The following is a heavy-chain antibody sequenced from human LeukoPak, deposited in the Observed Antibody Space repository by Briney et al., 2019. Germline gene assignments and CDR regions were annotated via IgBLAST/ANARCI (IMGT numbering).Heavy chain of an antibody. D-gene: IGHD1-14*01. V-gene: IGHV3-30*04. CDR3: ARGIMSGMDV. CDR2: ISYDGRNK. Sequence: PGGSLRLSCAASGFTLSSYAMHWVRQAPGKGLEGVAVISYDGRNKYYADCVKGRFTISRDNSKNTLYLQMNSLRAEDTAVYYCARGIMSGMDVWGQGPTVTVSS. CDR1: GFTLSSYA. J-gene: IGHJ6*02.